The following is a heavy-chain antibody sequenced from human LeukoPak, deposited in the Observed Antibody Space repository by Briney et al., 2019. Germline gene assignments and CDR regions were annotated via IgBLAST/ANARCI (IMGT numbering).Heavy chain of an antibody. D-gene: IGHD3-16*01. J-gene: IGHJ4*02. V-gene: IGHV3-48*03. CDR1: GFTFSSYE. CDR3: ARLFAPGGVDY. Sequence: GGSLRLSCAASGFTFSSYEMNWVRQAPGKGLEWVSYISSSGSTIYYADSVKGRFTISRDNAKNSLYLQMNSLRAEDTAVYYCARLFAPGGVDYWGQGTLVTVSS. CDR2: ISSSGSTI.